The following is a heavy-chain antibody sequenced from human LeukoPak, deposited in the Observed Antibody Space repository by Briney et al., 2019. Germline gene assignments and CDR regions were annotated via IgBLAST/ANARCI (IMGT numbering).Heavy chain of an antibody. CDR3: ARAEDSGSYLVFDY. CDR1: GGSIGSGGYS. J-gene: IGHJ4*02. D-gene: IGHD1-26*01. V-gene: IGHV4-30-2*01. CDR2: IYHSGST. Sequence: SQTLSLTCAVSGGSIGSGGYSWSWIRQPPGKGLEWIGYIYHSGSTYYNPSLKSRVTISVDRSKNQFSLKLSSVTAADTAVYYCARAEDSGSYLVFDYWGQGTLVTVSS.